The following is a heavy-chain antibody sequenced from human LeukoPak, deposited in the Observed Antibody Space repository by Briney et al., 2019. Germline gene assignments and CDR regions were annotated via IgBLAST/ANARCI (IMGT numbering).Heavy chain of an antibody. Sequence: SETLSLTCTVSGGSISSYYWSWIRQPPGKGLEWIGYIYYSGSTNYNPSLKSRVTISVDTSKNQFSLKLSSVTAADTAVYYCARGYSSSSYYFGYWGQGTLVTVSS. CDR3: ARGYSSSSYYFGY. D-gene: IGHD6-6*01. J-gene: IGHJ4*02. CDR2: IYYSGST. CDR1: GGSISSYY. V-gene: IGHV4-59*01.